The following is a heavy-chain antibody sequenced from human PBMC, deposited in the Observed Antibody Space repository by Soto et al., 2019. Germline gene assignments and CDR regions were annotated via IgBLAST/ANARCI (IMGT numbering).Heavy chain of an antibody. V-gene: IGHV1-18*01. CDR2: ISAYNGNT. CDR1: GYTFTSYG. CDR3: ARGSLGYCSSSRCYYMDV. D-gene: IGHD2-2*01. Sequence: ASVKVSCKASGYTFTSYGISWVRQAPGQGLEWMGWISAYNGNTNYAQKLQGRVTMTTDTSTSTAYMELRSLRSDDTAVYYCARGSLGYCSSSRCYYMDVWGKGTTVTVSS. J-gene: IGHJ6*03.